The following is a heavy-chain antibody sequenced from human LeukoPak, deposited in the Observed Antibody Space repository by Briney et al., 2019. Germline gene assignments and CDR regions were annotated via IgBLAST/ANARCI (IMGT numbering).Heavy chain of an antibody. Sequence: GGSLRLSCAASGFTFSSYGMHWVRQAPGKGLEWVAFIRYDGSNKYYADSVKGRFTISRDNSKNTLYLQMNSLRAEDTAVYYCAKDTGYSYGPDYWGQGTLVAVSS. CDR2: IRYDGSNK. J-gene: IGHJ4*02. CDR1: GFTFSSYG. D-gene: IGHD5-18*01. CDR3: AKDTGYSYGPDY. V-gene: IGHV3-30*02.